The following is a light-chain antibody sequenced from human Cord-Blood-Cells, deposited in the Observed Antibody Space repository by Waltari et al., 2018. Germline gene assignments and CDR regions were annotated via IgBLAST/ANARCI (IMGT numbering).Light chain of an antibody. Sequence: QSALTQPRPVSGSPGQSVTISCTGTSRDVGGYHYVSWYQQHPGKAPKLMIYDVSKRPSGVPDRFSGSKSGNTASLTISGLQAEDEADYYCCSYAGSYNWVFGGGTKLTVL. V-gene: IGLV2-11*01. CDR1: SRDVGGYHY. CDR2: DVS. CDR3: CSYAGSYNWV. J-gene: IGLJ3*02.